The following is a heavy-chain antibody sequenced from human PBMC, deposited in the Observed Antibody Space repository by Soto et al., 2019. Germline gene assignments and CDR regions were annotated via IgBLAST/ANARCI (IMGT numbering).Heavy chain of an antibody. J-gene: IGHJ6*02. D-gene: IGHD3-16*01. CDR1: GYTLTELS. V-gene: IGHV1-24*01. CDR2: FDPEDGET. CDR3: ATVYRGKKGVGMDV. Sequence: ASLKVSCKVSGYTLTELSMHWVRQAPGKGLEWMGGFDPEDGETIYAQKFQGRVTMTEDTSTDTAYMELSSLRSEDTAVYYCATVYRGKKGVGMDVWGQGTTVNVSS.